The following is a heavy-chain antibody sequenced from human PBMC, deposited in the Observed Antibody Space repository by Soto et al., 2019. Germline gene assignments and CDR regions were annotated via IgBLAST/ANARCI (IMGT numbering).Heavy chain of an antibody. CDR3: AKDRRVVVVITPSFDY. J-gene: IGHJ4*02. Sequence: GGSLRLSCAASGFTFSSYAMSWVRQAPGKGLEWVSAISGSGGSTYYADSVKGRFTISRDNSKNTLYLQMNSLRAEDTAVYYCAKDRRVVVVITPSFDYLGQGTLVTVSS. V-gene: IGHV3-23*01. CDR2: ISGSGGST. CDR1: GFTFSSYA. D-gene: IGHD3-22*01.